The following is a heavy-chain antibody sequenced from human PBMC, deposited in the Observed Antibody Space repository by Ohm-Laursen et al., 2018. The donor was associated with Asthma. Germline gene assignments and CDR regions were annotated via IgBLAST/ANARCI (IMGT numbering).Heavy chain of an antibody. V-gene: IGHV1-3*01. CDR3: AIGAGTDYFDP. CDR2: TNPDSGNT. D-gene: IGHD3-16*01. J-gene: IGHJ5*02. Sequence: ASVKVSCKASGYTFSDYAIHWVRQAPGQRPEWMGRTNPDSGNTQYSHKFQGRVTISSDTSATTAYLELSSLGSEDTAVYYCAIGAGTDYFDPWGQGTQVTVSS. CDR1: GYTFSDYA.